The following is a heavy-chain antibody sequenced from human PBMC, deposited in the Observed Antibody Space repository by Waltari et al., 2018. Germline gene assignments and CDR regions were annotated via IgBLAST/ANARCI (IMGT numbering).Heavy chain of an antibody. CDR1: GFTLTSYT. Sequence: EMQLLESGGGLAQPGGSLRLSCAASGFTLTSYTLNWVRQAPGKGLEWVSLMSGSGLLDYADSVKCRFTISRDNSKNTVFLQMNSLRAEDTAVYYCAKDEGNRRAPTFGMDVWGHGTTVIVS. D-gene: IGHD3-16*01. CDR3: AKDEGNRRAPTFGMDV. CDR2: MSGSGLL. J-gene: IGHJ6*02. V-gene: IGHV3-23*01.